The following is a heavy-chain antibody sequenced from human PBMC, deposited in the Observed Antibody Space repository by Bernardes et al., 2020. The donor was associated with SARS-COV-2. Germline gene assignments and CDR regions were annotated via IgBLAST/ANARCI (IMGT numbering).Heavy chain of an antibody. V-gene: IGHV4-59*12. Sequence: SETLSLTCTVSSGSTSHYFWSWIRQPPGKGLEWIGYMYYSGATNYNPSLKSRVTMSVDTSKNQFALKLSSVTAADTAVYYCAREQRVNYFDHWGQGTLVTVSS. J-gene: IGHJ4*02. CDR3: AREQRVNYFDH. CDR2: MYYSGAT. CDR1: SGSTSHYF. D-gene: IGHD5-18*01.